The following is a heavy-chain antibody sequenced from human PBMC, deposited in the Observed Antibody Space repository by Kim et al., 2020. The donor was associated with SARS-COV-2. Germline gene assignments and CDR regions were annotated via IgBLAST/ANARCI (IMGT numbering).Heavy chain of an antibody. CDR3: ARRCTSCLGNFGYFDL. CDR1: TGSFSGYY. CDR2: INDSGRSST. J-gene: IGHJ2*01. V-gene: IGHV4-34*01. D-gene: IGHD2-2*01. Sequence: SETLSLTCAVYTGSFSGYYWSWIRQPPGEALEWICEINDSGRSSTTYNPSLKNRVTMSVDTSKNQFSLNLNSVTAEDTAVFYCARRCTSCLGNFGYFDLWGHGTRVTVSS.